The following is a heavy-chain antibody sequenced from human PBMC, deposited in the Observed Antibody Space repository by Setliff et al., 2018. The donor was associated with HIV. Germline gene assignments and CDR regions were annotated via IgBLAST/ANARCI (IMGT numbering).Heavy chain of an antibody. Sequence: GASVKVSCKASGYTFTTSGVSWFRQAPGQGLEWMGWIGTYNGDTKFAQRFQGRVTMATDTSASTAYMELRSLRSDDTAVYFCARAIQLETFDLWGQGTLVTVS. CDR3: ARAIQLETFDL. D-gene: IGHD1-1*01. CDR1: GYTFTTSG. V-gene: IGHV1-18*01. J-gene: IGHJ4*02. CDR2: IGTYNGDT.